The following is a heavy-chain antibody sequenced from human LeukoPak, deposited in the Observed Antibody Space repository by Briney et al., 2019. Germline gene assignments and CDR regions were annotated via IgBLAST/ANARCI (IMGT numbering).Heavy chain of an antibody. D-gene: IGHD7-27*01. V-gene: IGHV3-23*01. CDR2: ISGSGGST. CDR3: AKDFRNWGSGVVDY. J-gene: IGHJ4*02. CDR1: GFTVSSNY. Sequence: GGSLRLSCAASGFTVSSNYMSWVRQAPGKGLEWVSAISGSGGSTYYADSVKGRFTISRDNSKNTLYLQMNSLRAEDTAVYYCAKDFRNWGSGVVDYWGQGTLVTVSS.